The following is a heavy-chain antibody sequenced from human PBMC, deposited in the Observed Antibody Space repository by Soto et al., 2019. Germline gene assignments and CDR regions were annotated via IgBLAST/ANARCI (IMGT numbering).Heavy chain of an antibody. J-gene: IGHJ4*02. Sequence: EAQLLESGGGLVQPGGSLRLSCAASGFTFSSYAMSWVRQASGKGLEWVSSISGSGGRTYYADSVKGRFTISRDNSKNTLYLQMNRLRAEDTAVYYCAKDRCTNGVCCFDYWGQGTLVTVSS. CDR1: GFTFSSYA. V-gene: IGHV3-23*01. CDR2: ISGSGGRT. D-gene: IGHD2-8*01. CDR3: AKDRCTNGVCCFDY.